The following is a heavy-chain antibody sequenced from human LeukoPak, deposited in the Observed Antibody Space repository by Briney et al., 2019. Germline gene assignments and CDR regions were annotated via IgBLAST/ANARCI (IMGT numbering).Heavy chain of an antibody. V-gene: IGHV1-8*01. CDR2: MNPNSGNT. D-gene: IGHD2-15*01. Sequence: ASVKVSCKASGYTFTSYDINWVRQATGQGLEWMGWMNPNSGNTGYAQKFQGRVTMTRNTSISTAYMELSSLRSEDTAVYYCARGGGFSPPQGYCSGGSCSRSPTRRYYGMDVWGQGTTVTVSS. CDR3: ARGGGFSPPQGYCSGGSCSRSPTRRYYGMDV. J-gene: IGHJ6*02. CDR1: GYTFTSYD.